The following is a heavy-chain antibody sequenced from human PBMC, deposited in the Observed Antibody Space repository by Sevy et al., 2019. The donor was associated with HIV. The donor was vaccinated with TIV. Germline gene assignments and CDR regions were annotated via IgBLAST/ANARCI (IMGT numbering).Heavy chain of an antibody. CDR2: MNWKGDNT. J-gene: IGHJ3*01. Sequence: GGSLRLSCVASGFTFSDYAMSWVRQPPGKGLEWVSSMNWKGDNTGYADSLKGRFTISGDSTKNSLFLQINSLRVEDTALYYWARNTYYYDSTGYGAFDLWGQGTMVTVSS. D-gene: IGHD3-22*01. CDR1: GFTFSDYA. V-gene: IGHV3-20*04. CDR3: ARNTYYYDSTGYGAFDL.